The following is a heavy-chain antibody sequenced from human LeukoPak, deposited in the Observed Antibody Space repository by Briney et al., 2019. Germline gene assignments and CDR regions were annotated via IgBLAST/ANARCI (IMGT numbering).Heavy chain of an antibody. V-gene: IGHV4-59*01. D-gene: IGHD1-26*01. CDR3: VRVGDEYYYYMDV. Sequence: PSETLSLTCTVSGGSISSYYWSWIRQPPGKGLEWIGYIYYSGRTNYNPSLKSRVTMSLDTSNNQLSLSLNSVTAADTAVYFCVRVGDEYYYYMDVWGKGTTVTVSS. CDR1: GGSISSYY. J-gene: IGHJ6*03. CDR2: IYYSGRT.